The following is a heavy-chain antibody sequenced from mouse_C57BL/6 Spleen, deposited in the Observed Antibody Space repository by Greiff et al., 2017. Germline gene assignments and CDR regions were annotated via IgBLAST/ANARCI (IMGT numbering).Heavy chain of an antibody. CDR3: ARGDSYYPFDV. CDR2: INYDGSST. Sequence: VQLMESEGGLVQPGSSMKLSCTASGFTFSDYYMAWVRQVPEKGLEWVANINYDGSSTYYLDSLKSRFIISRDNAKNILYLQMSSLKSEDTATYYCARGDSYYPFDVWGKGTTLTVSS. J-gene: IGHJ1*03. D-gene: IGHD2-3*01. CDR1: GFTFSDYY. V-gene: IGHV5-16*01.